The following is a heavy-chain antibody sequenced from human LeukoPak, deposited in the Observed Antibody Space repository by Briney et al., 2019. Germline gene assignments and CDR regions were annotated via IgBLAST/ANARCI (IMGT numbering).Heavy chain of an antibody. Sequence: SETLSLTCAVYGGSFSGYYWSWIRQPPGKGLEWIGEINHSGSTNYNPSLKSRVTISVDTSKNQFSLKLSSVTAADTAVYYCARRVYYYDSSGYYVFDYWGQGTLVTVSS. V-gene: IGHV4-34*01. CDR2: INHSGST. CDR3: ARRVYYYDSSGYYVFDY. J-gene: IGHJ4*02. CDR1: GGSFSGYY. D-gene: IGHD3-22*01.